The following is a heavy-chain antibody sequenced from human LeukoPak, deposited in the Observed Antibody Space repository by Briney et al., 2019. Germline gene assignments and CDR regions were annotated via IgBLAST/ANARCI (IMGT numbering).Heavy chain of an antibody. D-gene: IGHD5-12*01. CDR1: GFTFDDYA. CDR3: AKFGGYHS. J-gene: IGHJ5*02. CDR2: ISWNSGSI. Sequence: GGSLRLSCAASGFTFDDYAMHWVRQAPGKGLEWVSGISWNSGSIGYADSVKGRFTISRDNAKNSLYLQMNSLRAEDTALYYCAKFGGYHSWGQGTLVTVSS. V-gene: IGHV3-9*01.